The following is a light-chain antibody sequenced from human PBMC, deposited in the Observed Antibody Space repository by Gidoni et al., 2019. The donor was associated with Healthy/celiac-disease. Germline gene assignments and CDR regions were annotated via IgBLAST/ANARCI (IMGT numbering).Light chain of an antibody. CDR3: QVWDSSSDHHVV. Sequence: SYVLTQPPSVSVAPGKTARITCGGNNIGSKSVHWYQQNPGQAPVLVIYYDSDRPSGIPERFSGSNSGNTATLTISRVEAGDEADYYCQVWDSSSDHHVVFGGGTKLTVL. V-gene: IGLV3-21*04. J-gene: IGLJ2*01. CDR1: NIGSKS. CDR2: YDS.